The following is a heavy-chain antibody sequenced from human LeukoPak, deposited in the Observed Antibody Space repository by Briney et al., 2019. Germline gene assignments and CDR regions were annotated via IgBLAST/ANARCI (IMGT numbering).Heavy chain of an antibody. V-gene: IGHV3-53*01. CDR3: ARFALWDCSSTSCTDY. D-gene: IGHD2-2*01. Sequence: GGSLRLSCADSGVTVSSNYMSWVRQAPGKGLEWVSVIYSGGSTYYAASVTGRFTISIDNSKNTLYLQMNSLTAEDTAVYYCARFALWDCSSTSCTDYWGQGTLVTVSA. CDR1: GVTVSSNY. J-gene: IGHJ4*02. CDR2: IYSGGST.